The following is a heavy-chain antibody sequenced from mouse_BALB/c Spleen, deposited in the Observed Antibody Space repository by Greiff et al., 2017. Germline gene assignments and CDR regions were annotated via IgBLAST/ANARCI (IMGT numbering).Heavy chain of an antibody. CDR3: ARSYYGNYDYFDY. D-gene: IGHD2-10*01. J-gene: IGHJ2*01. CDR1: GFTFSSFG. CDR2: ISSGSSTI. Sequence: EVKLMESGGGLVQPGGSRKLSCAASGFTFSSFGMHWVRQAPEKGLEWVAYISSGSSTIYYADTVKGRFTISRDNPKNTLFLQMTSLRSEDTAMYYCARSYYGNYDYFDYWGQGTTLTVSS. V-gene: IGHV5-17*02.